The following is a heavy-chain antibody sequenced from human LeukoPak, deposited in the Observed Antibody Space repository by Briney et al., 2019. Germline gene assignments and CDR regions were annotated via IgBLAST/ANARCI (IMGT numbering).Heavy chain of an antibody. J-gene: IGHJ5*02. V-gene: IGHV3-23*01. CDR1: GFTFSSYA. D-gene: IGHD6-13*01. CDR2: ISGSGGST. Sequence: PAGSLRLSCAASGFTFSSYAMSWVRQAPGKGLEWVSAISGSGGSTYYAASVKGRFTISRDNSKNTLYLQMNSLRAEDTAVYYCAKGPYSSREGWFDPWGQGTLVTVSS. CDR3: AKGPYSSREGWFDP.